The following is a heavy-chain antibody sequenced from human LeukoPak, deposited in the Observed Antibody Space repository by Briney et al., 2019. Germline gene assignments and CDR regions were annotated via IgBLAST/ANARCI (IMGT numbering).Heavy chain of an antibody. D-gene: IGHD3-10*01. CDR2: INAGNGNT. Sequence: ASVKVSCKASGYTFTSYYMHWVRQAPGQGLEWMGWINAGNGNTKYSQKFQGRVTITRDTSASTAYMELSSLRSEGTAVYYCARDLAASGVPYYYYYGMDVWGQGTTVTVSS. CDR3: ARDLAASGVPYYYYYGMDV. CDR1: GYTFTSYY. V-gene: IGHV1-3*01. J-gene: IGHJ6*02.